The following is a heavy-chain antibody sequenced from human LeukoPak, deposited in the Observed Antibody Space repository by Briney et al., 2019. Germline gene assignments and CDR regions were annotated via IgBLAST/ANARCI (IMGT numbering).Heavy chain of an antibody. CDR2: ISSSSSTI. J-gene: IGHJ4*02. CDR1: GFTFSAYS. Sequence: GGSLRLSCAVSGFTFSAYSMNWVRQAPGKGLEWVSYISSSSSTIYYADSVKGRFTISRDNAKNSLYLQMNSLRAEDTAVYYCARDICYDSSGYCGGFDYWGQGTLVTVSS. V-gene: IGHV3-48*04. CDR3: ARDICYDSSGYCGGFDY. D-gene: IGHD3-22*01.